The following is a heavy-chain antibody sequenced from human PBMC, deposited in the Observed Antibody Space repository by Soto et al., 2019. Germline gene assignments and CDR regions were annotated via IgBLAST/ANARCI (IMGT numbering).Heavy chain of an antibody. V-gene: IGHV1-2*04. CDR3: AREEGSNWTSYGMDV. CDR1: GYTFTGYY. Sequence: QVQLVQSGAEVKKPGASVKVSCKASGYTFTGYYMHWVRQAPGQGLEWMGWINPNSGGTNYAQKCQGWVTMTRDPSSSTASRELSRLRSDETAVYYCAREEGSNWTSYGMDVWGQGTTVTVSS. CDR2: INPNSGGT. D-gene: IGHD6-13*01. J-gene: IGHJ6*02.